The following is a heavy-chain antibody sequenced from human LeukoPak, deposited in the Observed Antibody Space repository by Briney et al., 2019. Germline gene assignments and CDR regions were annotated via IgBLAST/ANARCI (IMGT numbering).Heavy chain of an antibody. D-gene: IGHD1-14*01. Sequence: GASVKVSCKASGYTFTGYYMHWVRQAPGQGREWMGWINPNSGGTNYAQKFQGRVTMTRDTSISTAYTELSRLRSNDTAVYYCARGAPVSRWFDPWGQGTLVTVSS. J-gene: IGHJ5*02. CDR3: ARGAPVSRWFDP. V-gene: IGHV1-2*02. CDR1: GYTFTGYY. CDR2: INPNSGGT.